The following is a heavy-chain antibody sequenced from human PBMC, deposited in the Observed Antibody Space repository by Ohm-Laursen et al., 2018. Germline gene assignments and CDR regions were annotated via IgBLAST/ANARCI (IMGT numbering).Heavy chain of an antibody. D-gene: IGHD5-18*01. CDR1: GFSFSTFG. V-gene: IGHV3-23*01. Sequence: SLRLSCSASGFSFSTFGMSWVRQAPGKGLERVSAIDGGGGTTYYADSVKGRFTISRDNSKNTLYLQMNSLRAEDTAVYYCARDTTWIQLYINYWGQGTLVTVSS. J-gene: IGHJ4*02. CDR2: IDGGGGTT. CDR3: ARDTTWIQLYINY.